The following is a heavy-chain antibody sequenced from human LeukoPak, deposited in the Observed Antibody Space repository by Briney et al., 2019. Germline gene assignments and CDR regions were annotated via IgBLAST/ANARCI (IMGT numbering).Heavy chain of an antibody. CDR3: TRAMGCSGGSCYSGSYFDY. J-gene: IGHJ4*02. V-gene: IGHV3-21*03. D-gene: IGHD2-15*01. CDR2: ISSSRSYI. CDR1: GFTFSSYS. Sequence: PGGSLRLSCAASGFTFSSYSMNWVRQAPGKGLEWVSFISSSRSYIYYADSVKGRFTISRDNSKNTLYLQMNSLKTEDTAVYYCTRAMGCSGGSCYSGSYFDYWGQGTLVTVSS.